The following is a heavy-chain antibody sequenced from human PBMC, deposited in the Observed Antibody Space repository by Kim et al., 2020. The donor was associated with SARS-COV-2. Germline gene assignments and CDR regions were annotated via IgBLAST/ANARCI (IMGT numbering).Heavy chain of an antibody. Sequence: SVKVSCKASGGTFSSYAISWVRQAPGQGLEWMGGIIPIFGTANYAQKFQGRVTITADESTSTAYMELSSLRSEDTAVYYCARRGVGGPDAFDIWGQGTMVTVSS. CDR1: GGTFSSYA. V-gene: IGHV1-69*13. J-gene: IGHJ3*02. CDR2: IIPIFGTA. D-gene: IGHD3-16*01. CDR3: ARRGVGGPDAFDI.